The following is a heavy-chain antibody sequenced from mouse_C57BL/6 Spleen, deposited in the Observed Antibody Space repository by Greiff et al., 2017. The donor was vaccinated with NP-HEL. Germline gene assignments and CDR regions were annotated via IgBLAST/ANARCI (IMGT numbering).Heavy chain of an antibody. CDR2: IHPNSGST. Sequence: QVQLHQPGAELVKPGASVKLSCKASGYTFTSYWMHWVKQRPGQGLEWIGMIHPNSGSTNYNEKFKSKATLTVDKSSSTAYMQLSSLTSEDSAVYYCAPIYYDYDVFYFDYWGQGTTLTVSS. CDR1: GYTFTSYW. V-gene: IGHV1-64*01. D-gene: IGHD2-4*01. CDR3: APIYYDYDVFYFDY. J-gene: IGHJ2*01.